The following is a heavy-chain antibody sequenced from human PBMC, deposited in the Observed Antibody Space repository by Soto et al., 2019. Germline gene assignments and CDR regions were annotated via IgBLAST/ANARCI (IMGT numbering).Heavy chain of an antibody. J-gene: IGHJ6*02. Sequence: GASVKISCKGSGYSFTSYWIGWVRQMPGKGLEWMGIIYPGDSDTRYSPSFQGQVTISADKSISTAYLQWSSLKASDTAMYYCATYGGDGYNSNSYYYGMDVWGQGTTVTVSS. V-gene: IGHV5-51*01. CDR1: GYSFTSYW. D-gene: IGHD2-21*01. CDR3: ATYGGDGYNSNSYYYGMDV. CDR2: IYPGDSDT.